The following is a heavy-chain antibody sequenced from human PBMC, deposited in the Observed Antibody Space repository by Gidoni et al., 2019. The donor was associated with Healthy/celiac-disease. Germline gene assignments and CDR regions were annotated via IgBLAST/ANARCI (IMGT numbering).Heavy chain of an antibody. D-gene: IGHD6-13*01. J-gene: IGHJ6*02. CDR1: GFTFSSYD. CDR3: ARMSAAGTNYGMDV. V-gene: IGHV3-13*05. CDR2: IGTAGDP. Sequence: EVQLVESGGGLVQPGGSLRLSCAASGFTFSSYDMHWVRQATGKGLDWVSAIGTAGDPYYPGSVKGRFTISRENAKNSLYLQMNSLRAGDTAVYYCARMSAAGTNYGMDVWGQGTTVTVSS.